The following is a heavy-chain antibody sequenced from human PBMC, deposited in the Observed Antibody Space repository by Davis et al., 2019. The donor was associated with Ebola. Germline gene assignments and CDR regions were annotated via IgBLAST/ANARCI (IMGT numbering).Heavy chain of an antibody. Sequence: PSETLSLTCAVSGYSISSNNWWGWVRQPQGKGLEWIAYIYYSGSRYYNPSLTSRVSMSVDTSKNQISLKLSSVTAVDTAVYYCARLRRDGFVALDFWGQGILVTVSS. D-gene: IGHD5-24*01. CDR1: GYSISSNNW. J-gene: IGHJ4*02. CDR2: IYYSGSR. CDR3: ARLRRDGFVALDF. V-gene: IGHV4-28*01.